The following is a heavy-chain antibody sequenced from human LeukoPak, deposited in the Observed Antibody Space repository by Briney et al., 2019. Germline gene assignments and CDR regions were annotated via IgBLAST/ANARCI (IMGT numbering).Heavy chain of an antibody. Sequence: GRSLRLSCAGSGFTFDDYAMYWVRQAPGKGLEWVSSISWNSGSIGYADAVKGRFTISRDNAKNSLYLQMNGLRAEDTALYFCAKAVGDAYFDNWGQGTLVTVSS. J-gene: IGHJ4*02. V-gene: IGHV3-9*01. CDR2: ISWNSGSI. D-gene: IGHD3-10*01. CDR1: GFTFDDYA. CDR3: AKAVGDAYFDN.